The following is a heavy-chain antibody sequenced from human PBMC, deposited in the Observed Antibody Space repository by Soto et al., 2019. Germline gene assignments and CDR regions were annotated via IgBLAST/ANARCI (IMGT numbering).Heavy chain of an antibody. D-gene: IGHD2-15*01. CDR1: GFTFSTYG. Sequence: QVQLVESGGGVVQPGRSLRLSCAASGFTFSTYGMHWVREAPGKGLEWVAVISYDGNIKYYADFVKGRFTISRDNYKNTLYLQMNSLRAEDTAVYYCAKDRDVVVVGATYGMDVWGQGTTVTVSS. J-gene: IGHJ6*02. V-gene: IGHV3-30*18. CDR3: AKDRDVVVVGATYGMDV. CDR2: ISYDGNIK.